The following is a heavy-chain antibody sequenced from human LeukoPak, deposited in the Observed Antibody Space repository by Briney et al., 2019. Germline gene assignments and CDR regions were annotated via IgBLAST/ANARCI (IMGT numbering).Heavy chain of an antibody. Sequence: PSETLSLTCTVSGGSISSGSYYWSWIRQPAGKGLEWIGRIYTSGSTNYNPSLKSRVTISVDTSKNQFSLKLSSVTAADTAVYYCARDWVGITRYYYYYYMDVWGKGTTVTISS. CDR1: GGSISSGSYY. CDR3: ARDWVGITRYYYYYYMDV. J-gene: IGHJ6*03. D-gene: IGHD3-10*01. CDR2: IYTSGST. V-gene: IGHV4-61*02.